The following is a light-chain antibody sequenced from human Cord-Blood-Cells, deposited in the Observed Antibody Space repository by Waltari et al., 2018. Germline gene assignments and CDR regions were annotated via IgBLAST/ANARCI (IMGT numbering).Light chain of an antibody. J-gene: IGLJ3*02. CDR3: QVWDSSSDHWV. CDR2: YDS. Sequence: SYVLTQPPSVSVAPGKTARITCGGNNIGSKSVHWYQQKPGQAPVLVIYYDSDRPSGIPERFSGSNSGNTATLTISRVEAGDEADIYCQVWDSSSDHWVFGGGTKLTVL. CDR1: NIGSKS. V-gene: IGLV3-21*04.